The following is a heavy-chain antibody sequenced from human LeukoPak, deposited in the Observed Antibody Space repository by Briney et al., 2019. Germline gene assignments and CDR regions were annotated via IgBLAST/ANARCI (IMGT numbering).Heavy chain of an antibody. V-gene: IGHV3-23*01. CDR3: AKGGYSYGPMYYFDY. J-gene: IGHJ4*02. Sequence: GGSLRLSCAASGFTFTSYSMNWVRQAPGRGLEWVSAISGSGGSTYYADSVKGRFTISRDNSKNTLYLQMNSLRAEDTAVYYCAKGGYSYGPMYYFDYWGQGTLVTVSS. D-gene: IGHD5-18*01. CDR2: ISGSGGST. CDR1: GFTFTSYS.